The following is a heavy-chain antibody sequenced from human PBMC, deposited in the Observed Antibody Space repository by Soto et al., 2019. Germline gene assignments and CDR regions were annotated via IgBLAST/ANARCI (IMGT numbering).Heavy chain of an antibody. CDR1: GFTFSSYW. CDR3: ARDQEQQLVRGYYYYYYMDV. CDR2: IKQDGSEQ. Sequence: EVQLVESGGGLVQPGGSLRLSCAASGFTFSSYWMSCVRQAPGKGLEWVANIKQDGSEQYYVDSVKGRFTISRDKAKNSLYLQRNSLRGEDTAVYYCARDQEQQLVRGYYYYYYMDVWGKGATVTVSS. V-gene: IGHV3-7*01. D-gene: IGHD6-13*01. J-gene: IGHJ6*03.